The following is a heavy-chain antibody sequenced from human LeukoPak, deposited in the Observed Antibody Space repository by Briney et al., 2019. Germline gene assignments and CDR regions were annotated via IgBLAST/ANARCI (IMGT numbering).Heavy chain of an antibody. CDR3: ANDESYYYDSSGLFDY. V-gene: IGHV3-9*01. CDR2: ISWNSGSI. CDR1: GFTFDDYA. Sequence: GGSLRLSCAASGFTFDDYAMHWVRQAPGKGLEWVSGISWNSGSIGYADSVKGRFTISRDNAKNSLYLQMNSLRAEDTALYYCANDESYYYDSSGLFDYWGQGTLVTVSS. D-gene: IGHD3-22*01. J-gene: IGHJ4*02.